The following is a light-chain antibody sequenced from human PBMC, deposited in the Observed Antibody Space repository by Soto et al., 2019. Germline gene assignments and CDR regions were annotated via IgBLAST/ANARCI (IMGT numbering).Light chain of an antibody. CDR2: AAS. V-gene: IGKV1D-12*01. Sequence: DIQMTQSPSSVSASIGDRVIITCRASRAISNWLAWYQQKPGKAPKLLIYAASSLQSGVPSRFSGSGCGTDFTLTITGLQPEDSATYYCQQASSFPPAFGGGTKVEIK. J-gene: IGKJ4*01. CDR1: RAISNW. CDR3: QQASSFPPA.